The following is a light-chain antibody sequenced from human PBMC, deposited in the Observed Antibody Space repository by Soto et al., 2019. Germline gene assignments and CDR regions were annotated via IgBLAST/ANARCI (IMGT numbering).Light chain of an antibody. V-gene: IGKV1-5*03. CDR3: QQYDSYSGT. CDR1: QSINNW. Sequence: DIQMTQSPSTLSASVGDRVTITCRASQSINNWLAWYQQKPGKAPKLLIYKASSLESGVPSRFSGSGSGTEFTLTVSSLQPDDFATYYCQQYDSYSGTFGQGTKLEI. J-gene: IGKJ2*02. CDR2: KAS.